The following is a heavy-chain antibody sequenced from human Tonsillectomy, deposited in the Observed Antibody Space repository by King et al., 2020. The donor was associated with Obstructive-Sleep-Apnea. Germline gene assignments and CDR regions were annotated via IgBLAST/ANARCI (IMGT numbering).Heavy chain of an antibody. J-gene: IGHJ4*02. CDR1: GYTFTNYD. CDR3: ARGLGYYGSGSYSRVFYFDY. V-gene: IGHV1-8*01. CDR2: MNPNSGNT. D-gene: IGHD3-10*01. Sequence: QLVQSGAEVKKPGASVKVSCKASGYTFTNYDVNWVRQATGQGLEWMGWMNPNSGNTDYSQKFQGRVTMTRNTSISTAFMELSSLSSEDTAVYYCARGLGYYGSGSYSRVFYFDYWGQGTLVTVSS.